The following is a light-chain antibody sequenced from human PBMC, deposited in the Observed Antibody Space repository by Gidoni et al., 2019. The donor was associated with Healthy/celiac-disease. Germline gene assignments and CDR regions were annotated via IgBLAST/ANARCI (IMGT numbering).Light chain of an antibody. V-gene: IGKV1-39*01. J-gene: IGKJ1*01. CDR1: QSISIY. CDR3: QQSYITPRT. Sequence: DIQMTQSPSSLSASVGGRVTISCRASQSISIYLNWYQQKPGKAPKVLIYAASSLQSGVPSRFSGSGSGTDFTLTISSLQPEDFATYYCQQSYITPRTFXQXTKVDIK. CDR2: AAS.